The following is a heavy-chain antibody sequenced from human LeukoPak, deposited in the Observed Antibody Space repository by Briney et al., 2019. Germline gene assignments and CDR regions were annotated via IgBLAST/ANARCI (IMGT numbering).Heavy chain of an antibody. D-gene: IGHD6-19*01. J-gene: IGHJ5*02. Sequence: GGSLRLSCAASGFTFSSYAMHWVRQAPGKGLEYVSAISSNGGSTYCANSVKGRFTISRDNSKNTLYLQMGSLRAEDMAVYYFARDGALGQWLVWNWFDPWGQGTLVTVSS. CDR1: GFTFSSYA. V-gene: IGHV3-64*01. CDR2: ISSNGGST. CDR3: ARDGALGQWLVWNWFDP.